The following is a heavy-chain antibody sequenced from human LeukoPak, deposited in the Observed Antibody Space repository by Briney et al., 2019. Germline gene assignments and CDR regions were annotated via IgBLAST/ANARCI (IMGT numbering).Heavy chain of an antibody. CDR3: ARASRGYCSGGSCYRENWFDP. J-gene: IGHJ5*02. Sequence: GASVKVSCKASGGTFSSYAISWVRQAPGQGLEWMGRIIPILGIANYAQKFQGRVTITADKSTSTAYMELSSLRSEDTAVYYCARASRGYCSGGSCYRENWFDPWGQGTLVTVSS. D-gene: IGHD2-15*01. CDR1: GGTFSSYA. CDR2: IIPILGIA. V-gene: IGHV1-69*04.